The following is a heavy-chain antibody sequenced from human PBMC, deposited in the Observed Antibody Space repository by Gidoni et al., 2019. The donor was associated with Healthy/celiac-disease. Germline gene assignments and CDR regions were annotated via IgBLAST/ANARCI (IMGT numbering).Heavy chain of an antibody. D-gene: IGHD3-10*01. CDR1: GFPFSSYA. CDR2: MSGRGGST. Sequence: EVQLLASGGGLVQPGWSLRLSCAASGFPFSSYAIRWVRQASGKGLECGSAMSGRGGSTYYADAVKGRFTISRDNSKNTLYLQMNSLRAEDTAVYYCAKDWENVLLWFGGPVWGKGTTVTVSS. CDR3: AKDWENVLLWFGGPV. V-gene: IGHV3-23*01. J-gene: IGHJ6*04.